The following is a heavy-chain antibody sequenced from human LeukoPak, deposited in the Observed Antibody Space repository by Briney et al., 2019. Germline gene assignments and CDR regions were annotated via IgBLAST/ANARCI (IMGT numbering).Heavy chain of an antibody. V-gene: IGHV3-21*01. CDR2: ISSSSSYI. Sequence: GGSLRLSCAASGFTFSSYSMNWVRQAPGKGLEWVSSISSSSSYIYYADSVKGRFTISRDNAKNSLYLQMNSLGAEDTAVYYCARDRVFCSGGSCPGFDYWGQGTLVTVSS. J-gene: IGHJ4*02. CDR3: ARDRVFCSGGSCPGFDY. D-gene: IGHD2-15*01. CDR1: GFTFSSYS.